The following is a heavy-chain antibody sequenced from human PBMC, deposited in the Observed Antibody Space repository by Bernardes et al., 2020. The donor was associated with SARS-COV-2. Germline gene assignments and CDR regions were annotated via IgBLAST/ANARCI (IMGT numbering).Heavy chain of an antibody. J-gene: IGHJ4*02. CDR1: GFSFSSYW. CDR3: AKIDEVTGGEH. D-gene: IGHD2-15*01. Sequence: GGSLRLFCAASGFSFSSYWTSWVRQAPGKGLEWVAYIKGDGSQRSSVYSVRGPFTISRDNAKNLLKRQMNSLRAGDTAVYHCAKIDEVTGGEHWGQGTLVTVSS. CDR2: IKGDGSQR. V-gene: IGHV3-7*01.